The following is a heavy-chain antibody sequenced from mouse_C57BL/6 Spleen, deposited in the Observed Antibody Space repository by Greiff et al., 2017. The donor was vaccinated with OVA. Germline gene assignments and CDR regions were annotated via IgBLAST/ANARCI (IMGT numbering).Heavy chain of an antibody. CDR1: GFSLTSYG. D-gene: IGHD2-1*01. J-gene: IGHJ4*01. V-gene: IGHV2-5*01. Sequence: VKVVESGPGLVQPSQSLSITCTVSGFSLTSYGVHWVRQSPGKGLEWLGVIWRGGSTDYNAAFMSRLSITKDNSKSQVFFKMNSLQADDTAIYYCATSMVTTPYAMDYWGQGTSVTVSS. CDR2: IWRGGST. CDR3: ATSMVTTPYAMDY.